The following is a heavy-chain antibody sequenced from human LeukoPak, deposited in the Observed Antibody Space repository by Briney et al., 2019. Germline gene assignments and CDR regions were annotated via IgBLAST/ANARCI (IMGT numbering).Heavy chain of an antibody. V-gene: IGHV3-23*01. CDR2: INTSGGTT. CDR1: GFTFSNSD. CDR3: AKVRYTYGPFYDF. J-gene: IGHJ4*02. Sequence: GGSLRLSCAGSGFTFSNSDMSWVRQAPGKGLEWGATINTSGGTTYYADSVKGQFTISRDNSRNTLYLQMNSLRAEDTAVYYCAKVRYTYGPFYDFWGQGTLVTVSS. D-gene: IGHD5-18*01.